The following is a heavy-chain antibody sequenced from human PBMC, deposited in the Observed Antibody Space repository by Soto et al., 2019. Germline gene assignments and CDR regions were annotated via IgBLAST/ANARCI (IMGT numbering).Heavy chain of an antibody. V-gene: IGHV1-3*05. CDR3: AGRIVVVNALDY. Sequence: QVQLVQSGAEEKKPGASVKVSCKASGYTFTSYAMHWVRQAPGQRLEWMGWINAGNGNTKYSQKFPGRVTITRDTAGGPAYMELSRLRSEATAVYYFAGRIVVVNALDYWGQGTLVTVSS. CDR2: INAGNGNT. D-gene: IGHD2-21*01. J-gene: IGHJ4*02. CDR1: GYTFTSYA.